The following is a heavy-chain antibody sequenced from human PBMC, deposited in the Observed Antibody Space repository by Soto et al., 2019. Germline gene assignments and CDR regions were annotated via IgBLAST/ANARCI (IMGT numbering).Heavy chain of an antibody. CDR3: AREGSKGAADGTWERDAYKDYFDY. J-gene: IGHJ4*02. CDR1: GGSFSGYY. D-gene: IGHD6-13*01. CDR2: INHSGST. Sequence: SETLSLTCAVYGGSFSGYYWSWIRQPPGKGLEWIGEINHSGSTNYNPSLKSRVTISVDTSKNQFSLKLSSVTAADTAVYYCAREGSKGAADGTWERDAYKDYFDYWGQGTLVTVSS. V-gene: IGHV4-34*01.